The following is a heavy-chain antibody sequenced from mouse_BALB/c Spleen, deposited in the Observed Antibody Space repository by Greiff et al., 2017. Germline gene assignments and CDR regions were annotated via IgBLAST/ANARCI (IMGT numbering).Heavy chain of an antibody. CDR1: GFTFSSFG. V-gene: IGHV5-17*02. J-gene: IGHJ4*01. CDR2: ISSGSSTI. D-gene: IGHD1-1*01. Sequence: EVQLVESGGGLVQPGGSRKLSCAASGFTFSSFGMHWVRQAPEKGLEWVAYISSGSSTIYYADTVKGRFTISRDNPKNTLFLQMNSLRSEDTAMYYCARSTHYYGSSNYAMDYWGQGTSVTVSS. CDR3: ARSTHYYGSSNYAMDY.